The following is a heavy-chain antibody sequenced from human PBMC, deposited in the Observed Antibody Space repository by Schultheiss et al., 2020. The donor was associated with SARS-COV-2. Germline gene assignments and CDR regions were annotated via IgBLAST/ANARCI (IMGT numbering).Heavy chain of an antibody. CDR1: GFSLSTSGMR. D-gene: IGHD2-15*01. V-gene: IGHV2-5*01. Sequence: SGPTLVKPTQTLTLTCTFSGFSLSTSGMRVSWIRQPPGKALEWLALIYWNDDKRYSPSLQSRVTITKDTSKNQVVLTMANMDPVDTATYYCAHSDSLGYCSGSDCFLKRFDPWGQGTLVTVSS. CDR3: AHSDSLGYCSGSDCFLKRFDP. J-gene: IGHJ5*02. CDR2: IYWNDDK.